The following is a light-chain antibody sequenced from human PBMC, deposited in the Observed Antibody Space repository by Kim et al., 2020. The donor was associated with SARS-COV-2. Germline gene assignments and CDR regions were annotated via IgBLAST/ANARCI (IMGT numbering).Light chain of an antibody. Sequence: SSELTQPPSVSVSPGQTARITCSGDALPKKYAYWYQQKSGQAPVLVIYEDNKRPSGIPERFSGSSSGTMATLTISGAQVEDEADYYCYSTDSSGNHRVFGGGTQLTVL. CDR1: ALPKKY. J-gene: IGLJ3*02. V-gene: IGLV3-10*01. CDR2: EDN. CDR3: YSTDSSGNHRV.